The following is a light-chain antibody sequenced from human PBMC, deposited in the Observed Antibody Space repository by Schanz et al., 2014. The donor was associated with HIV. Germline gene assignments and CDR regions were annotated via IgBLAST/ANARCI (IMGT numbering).Light chain of an antibody. CDR2: EVT. V-gene: IGLV2-8*01. Sequence: QSALTQPPSASGSPGQSVNISCTGTSSDVGGYYYVSWYQQHPGKAPKLMIYEVTKRPSGVPDRFSGSKSGNTASLTVSGLQAEDEADYYCSSYAGTNNLWVFGGGTKLTVL. CDR3: SSYAGTNNLWV. CDR1: SSDVGGYYY. J-gene: IGLJ3*02.